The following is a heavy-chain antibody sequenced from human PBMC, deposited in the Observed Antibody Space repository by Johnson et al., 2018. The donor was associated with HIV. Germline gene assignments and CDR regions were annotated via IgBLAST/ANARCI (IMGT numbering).Heavy chain of an antibody. CDR3: ARECSSTSCYADAFDI. Sequence: QVQLVESGGGVVQPGRSLRLSCAASGFTFSSYAMHWVRQAPAKGLEWVAVISYDGSNKYYADSVKGRFTISRDNSKNTLYLQMNSLRAEDTAVYYCARECSSTSCYADAFDIWGQGTMVTVSS. D-gene: IGHD2-2*01. CDR2: ISYDGSNK. V-gene: IGHV3-30-3*01. J-gene: IGHJ3*02. CDR1: GFTFSSYA.